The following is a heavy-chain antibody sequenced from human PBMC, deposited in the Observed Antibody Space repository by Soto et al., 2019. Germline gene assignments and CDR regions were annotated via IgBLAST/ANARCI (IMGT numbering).Heavy chain of an antibody. J-gene: IGHJ5*02. CDR2: ISGSGGST. D-gene: IGHD3-10*01. CDR3: SKGQLYSRVVILRWLNP. V-gene: IGHV3-23*01. Sequence: GGSLRLSCAASGLTFSSYAMSWVRQAPGKGLEWVSAISGSGGSTYYADSVKGRFTISRDNSKNTLYLQMNSLRAEDTAVYYYSKGQLYSRVVILRWLNPWGHVTLFT. CDR1: GLTFSSYA.